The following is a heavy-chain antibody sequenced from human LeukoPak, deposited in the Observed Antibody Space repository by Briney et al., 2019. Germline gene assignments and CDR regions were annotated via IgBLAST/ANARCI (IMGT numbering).Heavy chain of an antibody. V-gene: IGHV3-48*03. CDR1: GFTFSSYE. CDR3: ARASSGWANNAFDI. J-gene: IGHJ3*02. CDR2: ISSSGSTI. Sequence: PGGSLRLSCAASGFTFSSYEMNWVRQAPGKGLGWVSYISSSGSTIYYADSVKGRFTISRDNAKNSLYLQMNSLRAEDTAVYYCARASSGWANNAFDIWGQGTMVTVSS. D-gene: IGHD6-19*01.